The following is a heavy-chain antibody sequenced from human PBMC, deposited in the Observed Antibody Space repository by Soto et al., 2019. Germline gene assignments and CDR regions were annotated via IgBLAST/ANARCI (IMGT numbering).Heavy chain of an antibody. V-gene: IGHV3-74*01. J-gene: IGHJ4*02. D-gene: IGHD3-10*01. CDR2: VNGDGSTT. CDR1: GFTLTNYW. CDR3: ARGQAGSYSFDY. Sequence: EVQLVESGGGIVQPGGSMRLSCVVSGFTLTNYWIHWVRQAPGKGLVWVSRVNGDGSTTNYADSLRGRFTISRDNALSTVFLQMNSLGADDTALYYCARGQAGSYSFDYWGQGTLITVSS.